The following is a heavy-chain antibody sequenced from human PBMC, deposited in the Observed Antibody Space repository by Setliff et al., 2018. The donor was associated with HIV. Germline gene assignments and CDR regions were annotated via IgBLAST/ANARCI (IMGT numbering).Heavy chain of an antibody. Sequence: TSETLSLTCAVYVGSFSGYYWSWIRQPPGKGLEWIGEISHSGRTNYNPSLKSRVTISVDTSKNQFSLELSSVTAADTAVYYCARGPLDSSGYRSDAFDIWGQGTMVTVSS. J-gene: IGHJ3*02. CDR3: ARGPLDSSGYRSDAFDI. CDR2: ISHSGRT. V-gene: IGHV4-34*01. CDR1: VGSFSGYY. D-gene: IGHD3-22*01.